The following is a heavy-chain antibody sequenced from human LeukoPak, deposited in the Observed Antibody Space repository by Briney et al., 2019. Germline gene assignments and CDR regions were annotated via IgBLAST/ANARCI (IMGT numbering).Heavy chain of an antibody. J-gene: IGHJ4*02. D-gene: IGHD5-18*01. Sequence: SETLSLTCAVYGGSFSGYYWSWIRQPPGKGLEWIGEINHSGSTNYNPSLKSRVTISVDTSKNQFSLKLSSVTAADTAVYYCARGSLGSYGLFDYWGQGTLVTVSS. CDR3: ARGSLGSYGLFDY. V-gene: IGHV4-34*01. CDR1: GGSFSGYY. CDR2: INHSGST.